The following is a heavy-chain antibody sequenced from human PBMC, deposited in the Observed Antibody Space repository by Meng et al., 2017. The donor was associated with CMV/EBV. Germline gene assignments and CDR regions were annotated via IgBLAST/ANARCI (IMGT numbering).Heavy chain of an antibody. CDR2: INWNGGST. CDR1: GFTFSSYA. Sequence: GGSLRLSCAVSGFTFSSYAMSWVRQAPGKGLEWVSGINWNGGSTGYADSVKGRFTISRDNSKNTLYLQMNSLRAEDTAVYYCARGTKISSSFDYWGQGTLVTVSS. CDR3: ARGTKISSSFDY. J-gene: IGHJ4*02. D-gene: IGHD6-6*01. V-gene: IGHV3-23*01.